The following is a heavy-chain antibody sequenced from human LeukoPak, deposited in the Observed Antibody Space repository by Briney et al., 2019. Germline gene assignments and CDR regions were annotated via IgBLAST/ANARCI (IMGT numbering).Heavy chain of an antibody. Sequence: ASVNVSCNASRHTFTIDGVSWVRQPPGQGLEWMGWISAYNGNTNYAQKLEGRVTMNTDTPTSTADMELKSLRSDDTGVYYCARGDYDFWSGYPYYFDYWGQGTLVTVFS. J-gene: IGHJ4*02. V-gene: IGHV1-18*01. CDR3: ARGDYDFWSGYPYYFDY. D-gene: IGHD3-3*01. CDR2: ISAYNGNT. CDR1: RHTFTIDG.